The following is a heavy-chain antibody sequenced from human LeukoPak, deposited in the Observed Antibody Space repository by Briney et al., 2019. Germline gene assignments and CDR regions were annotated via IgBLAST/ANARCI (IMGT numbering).Heavy chain of an antibody. Sequence: SETLSLTCTVSGHSIINSFYWGWVRQPPGKGLEWIGSIYHTGSTYYNPSLKSRVTISVDTSKNQFALKLSPVTAADTAVFYCARGGMTGTFDYWGQGTLVTVSS. J-gene: IGHJ4*02. CDR3: ARGGMTGTFDY. CDR2: IYHTGST. CDR1: GHSIINSFY. D-gene: IGHD1-7*01. V-gene: IGHV4-38-2*02.